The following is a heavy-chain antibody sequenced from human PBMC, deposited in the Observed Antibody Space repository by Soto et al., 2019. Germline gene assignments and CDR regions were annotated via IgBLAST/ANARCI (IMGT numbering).Heavy chain of an antibody. J-gene: IGHJ6*02. CDR3: AMVDNYVTPTPQDV. CDR2: ISPYSGNT. Sequence: QVQLVQSGDEVRKPGSSVKVSCKASGYIFVNYGIAWVRQAPGQGLAGMGWISPYSGNTHYASKVQGRLTMTTATXXSTAYMDLASLTSDDTAVYYCAMVDNYVTPTPQDVWGQGTTVTVSS. CDR1: GYIFVNYG. D-gene: IGHD3-16*01. V-gene: IGHV1-18*01.